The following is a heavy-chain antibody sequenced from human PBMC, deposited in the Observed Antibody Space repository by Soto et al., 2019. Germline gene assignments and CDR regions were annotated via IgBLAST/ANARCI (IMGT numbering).Heavy chain of an antibody. CDR1: GYTFTSYG. CDR2: ISAYNGNT. V-gene: IGHV1-18*01. Sequence: ASVKVSCKASGYTFTSYGISWVRQAPGQGLEWMGWISAYNGNTNYAQKLQGRVTMTTDTSMSTAYMELRSLRSDDTAVYYCARSVDMGGDNWNYVDNWFDPWGQGTLVTVSS. J-gene: IGHJ5*02. D-gene: IGHD1-7*01. CDR3: ARSVDMGGDNWNYVDNWFDP.